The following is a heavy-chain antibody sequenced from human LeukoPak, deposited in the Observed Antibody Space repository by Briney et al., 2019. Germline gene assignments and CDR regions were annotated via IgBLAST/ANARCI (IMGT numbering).Heavy chain of an antibody. CDR3: ARRAIWSAVRDY. V-gene: IGHV4-39*01. Sequence: SETLSLTCTVSGGSISSSSYYWGWIRQPLGKGLEWIGSIYYSGSTYYNPSLKSRVTISVDTSKNQFSLKLSSVTAADTAVYYCARRAIWSAVRDYWGQGTLVTVSS. CDR2: IYYSGST. D-gene: IGHD3-3*01. CDR1: GGSISSSSYY. J-gene: IGHJ4*02.